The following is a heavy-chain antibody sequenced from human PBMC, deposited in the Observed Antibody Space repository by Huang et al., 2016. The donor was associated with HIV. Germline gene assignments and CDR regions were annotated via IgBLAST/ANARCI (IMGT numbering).Heavy chain of an antibody. CDR2: RKQDGREK. CDR1: GFSISTYW. CDR3: TRGPLGWLVHRYFYH. J-gene: IGHJ1*01. Sequence: EVQLVESGGGLVQPGGSLRVSCAASGFSISTYWMSWVRQTPGKGLEVVASRKQDGREKDYVDAVKGRFSISRDNSKNSLYLQMNSLRAEDTAVYYCTRGPLGWLVHRYFYHWGQGALVTVSS. V-gene: IGHV3-7*01. D-gene: IGHD6-19*01.